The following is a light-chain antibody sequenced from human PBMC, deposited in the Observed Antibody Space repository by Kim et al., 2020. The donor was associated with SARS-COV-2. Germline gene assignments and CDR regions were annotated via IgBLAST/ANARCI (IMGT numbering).Light chain of an antibody. V-gene: IGLV6-57*03. J-gene: IGLJ2*01. CDR2: EDD. CDR1: SGSIDDNY. Sequence: GKTVTISGTRSSGSIDDNYGQWYQQRPGGVPTTVIYEDDQRPSGVSDRFSGSIDNSSNSASLTISGLRTEDEADYYCQSYNRDNVIFGGGTKLTVL. CDR3: QSYNRDNVI.